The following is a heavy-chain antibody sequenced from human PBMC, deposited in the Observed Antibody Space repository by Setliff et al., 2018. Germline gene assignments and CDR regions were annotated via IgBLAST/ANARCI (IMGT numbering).Heavy chain of an antibody. J-gene: IGHJ4*02. V-gene: IGHV3-7*01. D-gene: IGHD3-22*01. CDR2: IKQDGSVK. Sequence: GGSLRLSCAASGFTFSSYWMNWVRQAPGKGLEWVANIKQDGSVKNYVDSVKGRFSISRDNTKNSLYLQMNSLRAEDTAVYYCAKVLDTTGYYYFDFWGQGTLVTVSS. CDR3: AKVLDTTGYYYFDF. CDR1: GFTFSSYW.